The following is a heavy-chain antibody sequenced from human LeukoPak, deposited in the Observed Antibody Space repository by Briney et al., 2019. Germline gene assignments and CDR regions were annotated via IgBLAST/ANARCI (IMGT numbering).Heavy chain of an antibody. V-gene: IGHV3-23*01. J-gene: IGHJ6*02. CDR3: ARGSYGMDA. CDR2: VSKSDGTT. CDR1: GFTFTTYA. Sequence: PGGSLRLSCAASGFTFTTYAMSWVRQAPGKGLEWVSSVSKSDGTTYYADSVKGRLTISRDNSKNTLHLQMNGLRAGDTAVYYCARGSYGMDAWGQGTTVTVSS.